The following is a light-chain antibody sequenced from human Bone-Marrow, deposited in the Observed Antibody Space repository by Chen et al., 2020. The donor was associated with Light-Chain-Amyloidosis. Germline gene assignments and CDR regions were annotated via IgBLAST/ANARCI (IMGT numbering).Light chain of an antibody. CDR1: SGDVGTYNY. Sequence: QSALTQPASVSGSPGQSITISCTGTSGDVGTYNYVSWYKQHPGKAPKVMIYAVSNWPSGVSNRFSGSKSGNTASLTISGLQAEDEADYYCSSFTSSSSYVFGPGTKVTVL. CDR2: AVS. V-gene: IGLV2-14*01. CDR3: SSFTSSSSYV. J-gene: IGLJ1*01.